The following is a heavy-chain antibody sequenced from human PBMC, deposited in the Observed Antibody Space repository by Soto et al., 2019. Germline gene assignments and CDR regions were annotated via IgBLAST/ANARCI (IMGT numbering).Heavy chain of an antibody. Sequence: EVQLVESGGGLVQPGRSLRLSCAASGFTFDDYAMHWVRQAPGKGLEWVSGISWNSGSIGYADSVKGRFTISRDNAKNSLYLQMNRLRAEDADSYYCAKDPGPSTLRELSLALDNWGQGTLVTVSS. CDR2: ISWNSGSI. CDR3: AKDPGPSTLRELSLALDN. J-gene: IGHJ4*02. CDR1: GFTFDDYA. D-gene: IGHD3-16*02. V-gene: IGHV3-9*01.